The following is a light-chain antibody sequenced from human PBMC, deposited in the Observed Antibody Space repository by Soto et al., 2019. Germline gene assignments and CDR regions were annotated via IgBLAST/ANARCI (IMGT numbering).Light chain of an antibody. J-gene: IGKJ1*01. CDR2: GAS. CDR3: QQYNNWPTWT. CDR1: QSVSSN. Sequence: EIVMTQSPATLSVSPGERATLSCRASQSVSSNLAWYQQKPGQAPRLLIYGASTRATGIPDRFSGSGSGTRFTLTISSLQSEDFAVYYCQQYNNWPTWTFGQGTKVEF. V-gene: IGKV3-15*01.